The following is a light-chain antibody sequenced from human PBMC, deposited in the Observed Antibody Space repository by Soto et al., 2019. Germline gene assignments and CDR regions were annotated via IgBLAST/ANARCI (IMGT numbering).Light chain of an antibody. V-gene: IGKV3-15*01. CDR1: QHVSSN. CDR3: QQYNKWPYT. CDR2: RAS. J-gene: IGKJ2*01. Sequence: EIVMTQSPATLSVSPGGSATLSCRASQHVSSNLAWYRQKPGQAPTLLIYRASTRATGIPATFSGSGSGTEFTLTIRSRQSEDFSVYYCQQYNKWPYTFGQGTKLEI.